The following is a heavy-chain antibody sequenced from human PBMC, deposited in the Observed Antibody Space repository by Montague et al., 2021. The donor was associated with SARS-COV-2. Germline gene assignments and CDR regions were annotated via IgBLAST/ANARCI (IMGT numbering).Heavy chain of an antibody. D-gene: IGHD3-22*01. Sequence: SETLSLTCTVSGDSITSSSYYWVRIRHPPGKGLEWIVSICYTAXTXYTXXXKXPVSISVNTSKNQFSLKLTSVTAADTAVYYCARDTGIAMRVVVTRYGVDDWGQGTTVTVSS. CDR3: ARDTGIAMRVVVTRYGVDD. V-gene: IGHV4-39*07. CDR2: ICYTAXT. J-gene: IGHJ6*02. CDR1: GDSITSSSYY.